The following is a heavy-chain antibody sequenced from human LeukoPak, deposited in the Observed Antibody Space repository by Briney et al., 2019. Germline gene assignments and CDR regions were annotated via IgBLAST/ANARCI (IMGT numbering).Heavy chain of an antibody. Sequence: SETLSLTCTVSGGSISSYYWSWIRQPPGKGLEWIGSIYYSGSTYYNPSLKSRVTISVDTSKNQFSLKLSSVTAADTAVYYCARVQRLGECMDVWGQGTTVTVSS. D-gene: IGHD3-10*01. CDR1: GGSISSYY. CDR2: IYYSGST. CDR3: ARVQRLGECMDV. V-gene: IGHV4-59*05. J-gene: IGHJ6*02.